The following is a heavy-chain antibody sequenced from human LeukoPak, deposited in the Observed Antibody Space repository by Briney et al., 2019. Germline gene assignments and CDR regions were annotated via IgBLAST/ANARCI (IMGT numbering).Heavy chain of an antibody. CDR3: ARGKDYYDSSGYSNWFDP. Sequence: PSETLSLTCTVSGGSISSHYWSWIRQPPGKGLEWIGYIYYSGSTNYNPSLKSRVTISVDTSKNQLSLKLSSATAADTAVYYCARGKDYYDSSGYSNWFDPWGQGTLVTVSS. CDR1: GGSISSHY. CDR2: IYYSGST. V-gene: IGHV4-59*11. J-gene: IGHJ5*02. D-gene: IGHD3-22*01.